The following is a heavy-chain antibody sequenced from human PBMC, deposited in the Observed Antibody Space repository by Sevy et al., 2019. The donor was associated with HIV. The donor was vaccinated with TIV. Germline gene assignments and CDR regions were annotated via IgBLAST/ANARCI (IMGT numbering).Heavy chain of an antibody. CDR1: GFIFSSFA. V-gene: IGHV3-53*01. J-gene: IGHJ6*02. D-gene: IGHD2-15*01. Sequence: GGSLRLSCAGSGFIFSSFAMTWVRQAPGKGLEWVSVIHSGGKISYADSVQGRFTISRDNSKNTLYLQMNSLRAEDTAVYYCAREDIVLGEDNYYGIDVWGQGTTVTVSS. CDR2: IHSGGKI. CDR3: AREDIVLGEDNYYGIDV.